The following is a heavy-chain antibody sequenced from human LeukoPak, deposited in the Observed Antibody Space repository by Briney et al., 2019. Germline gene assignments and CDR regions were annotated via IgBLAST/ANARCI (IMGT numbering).Heavy chain of an antibody. V-gene: IGHV4-34*01. Sequence: PSETLSLTCTVYGASFSGYYWSWIRQPPGKGLEWIGEINHSGSTNYNPSLKSRVTISVDTSKNQFSLKLSSVTAADTAVYYCARGDTAMVSGSYFDYWGQGTLVTVSS. D-gene: IGHD5-18*01. J-gene: IGHJ4*02. CDR3: ARGDTAMVSGSYFDY. CDR2: INHSGST. CDR1: GASFSGYY.